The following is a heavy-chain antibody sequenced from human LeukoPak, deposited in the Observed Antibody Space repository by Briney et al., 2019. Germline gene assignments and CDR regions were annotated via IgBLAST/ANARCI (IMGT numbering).Heavy chain of an antibody. CDR3: VRQGGNCTGGVCYRWLDP. CDR2: ISPNNGNT. J-gene: IGHJ5*02. V-gene: IGHV1-2*02. CDR1: GYTFTGYY. D-gene: IGHD2-8*02. Sequence: GASVKVSCKASGYTFTGYYIHWVRQAPGQGLESMGWISPNNGNTHYAQQFRGRVTMTRDTSTSTVYMDLRRLRSDDTAIYYCVRQGGNCTGGVCYRWLDPWGQGTPVTVSS.